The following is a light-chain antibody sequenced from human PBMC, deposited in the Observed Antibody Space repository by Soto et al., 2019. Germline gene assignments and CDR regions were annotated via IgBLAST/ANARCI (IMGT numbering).Light chain of an antibody. CDR3: NSYTSSSTLV. V-gene: IGLV2-14*03. CDR2: DVS. J-gene: IGLJ1*01. Sequence: QSVLTQPASVSGSPGQSITISCTGTSSDVGNYNYVSWYQQHPGKAPKLMIYDVSNRPSGVSNRFSGSKSGNTASLTISGLQTEDEADYYCNSYTSSSTLVFGTGTKSPS. CDR1: SSDVGNYNY.